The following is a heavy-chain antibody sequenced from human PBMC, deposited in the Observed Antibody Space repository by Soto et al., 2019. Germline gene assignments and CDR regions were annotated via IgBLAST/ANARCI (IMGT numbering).Heavy chain of an antibody. Sequence: QVQLQESGPRLVEASQTLSLTCTVSNASITSSRYYWSWVRQPPGKRLEWIGYIYHSGSTFYSPSLLSRLTMSVDTSKNQFSLTLRSVTAADTAVYHCARMSGTYYVPDYWGQGTLVTVSS. CDR2: IYHSGST. CDR1: NASITSSRYY. J-gene: IGHJ4*02. CDR3: ARMSGTYYVPDY. D-gene: IGHD1-26*01. V-gene: IGHV4-31*03.